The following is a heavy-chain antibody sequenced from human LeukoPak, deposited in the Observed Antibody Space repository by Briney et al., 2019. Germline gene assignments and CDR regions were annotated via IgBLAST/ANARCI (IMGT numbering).Heavy chain of an antibody. CDR2: IWYDGSNK. CDR1: GFTFSNFG. D-gene: IGHD2-2*01. CDR3: AKDELSVVVVPAAIFDYYYYGMDV. J-gene: IGHJ6*02. V-gene: IGHV3-33*06. Sequence: PGRSLRLSCAASGFTFSNFGMHWVRQAPGKGLEWVAVIWYDGSNKYHADSVKGRFTISRDNSKNTLNLQMNSLRAEDTAVYYCAKDELSVVVVPAAIFDYYYYGMDVWGQGTTVTVSS.